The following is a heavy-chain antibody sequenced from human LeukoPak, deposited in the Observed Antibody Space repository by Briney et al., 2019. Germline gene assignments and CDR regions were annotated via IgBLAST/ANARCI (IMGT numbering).Heavy chain of an antibody. CDR2: FNPGGGST. CDR3: ARDLGRVRGVIGGFDY. V-gene: IGHV1-46*01. J-gene: IGHJ4*02. D-gene: IGHD3-10*01. Sequence: ASVKVSCKASGYSFTAYYMHWVRQAPGQGLEWMGIFNPGGGSTIYAQKFQGRVTMTSDTSTSTVYMELSSLRSEDTAVYYCARDLGRVRGVIGGFDYWGQGTLVTVSS. CDR1: GYSFTAYY.